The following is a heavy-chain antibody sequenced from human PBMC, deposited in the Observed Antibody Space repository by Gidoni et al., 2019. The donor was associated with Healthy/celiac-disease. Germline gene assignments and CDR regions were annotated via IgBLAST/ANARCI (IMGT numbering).Heavy chain of an antibody. J-gene: IGHJ5*02. Sequence: EVQLVESGGVLVQPGGSLRLSCAPSGFTFSSYSMHWVRQAPGKGLEWVPYISSSSSTIYYADSVKGRFTISRDNAKNSLYLQMNSLRDEDTAVYYCAREVGVLEGNWFDPWGQGTLVTVSS. V-gene: IGHV3-48*02. CDR1: GFTFSSYS. D-gene: IGHD3-3*01. CDR2: ISSSSSTI. CDR3: AREVGVLEGNWFDP.